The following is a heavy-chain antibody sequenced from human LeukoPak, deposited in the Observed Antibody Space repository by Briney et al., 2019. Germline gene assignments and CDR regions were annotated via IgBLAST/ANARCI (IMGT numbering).Heavy chain of an antibody. Sequence: GASLRFSCAASGFTFSSYAMSWVRQAPGKGLEWVSGIGGSGSGTYYADSVKGRFTISRDNSKNALYLQMNSLRAEDTAVYYCAKGTYSSGWYFDYWGQGTLVTVSS. CDR1: GFTFSSYA. CDR2: IGGSGSGT. D-gene: IGHD6-19*01. J-gene: IGHJ4*02. V-gene: IGHV3-23*01. CDR3: AKGTYSSGWYFDY.